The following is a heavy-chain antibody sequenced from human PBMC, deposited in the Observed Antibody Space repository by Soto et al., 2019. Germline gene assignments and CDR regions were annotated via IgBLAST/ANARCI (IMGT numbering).Heavy chain of an antibody. V-gene: IGHV1-69*01. J-gene: IGHJ4*02. CDR3: ATSDRDYYDSSGHFDY. CDR1: GGTFSSYA. D-gene: IGHD3-22*01. CDR2: IIPIFGTA. Sequence: QVQLVHSGAEVKKPGSSVKVSCKASGGTFSSYAIIWVRQAPGQGLEWMGGIIPIFGTANYAQKFQGRVTITADESTSTAYMELSSLRSEDTAVYYCATSDRDYYDSSGHFDYWGQGTLVTVSS.